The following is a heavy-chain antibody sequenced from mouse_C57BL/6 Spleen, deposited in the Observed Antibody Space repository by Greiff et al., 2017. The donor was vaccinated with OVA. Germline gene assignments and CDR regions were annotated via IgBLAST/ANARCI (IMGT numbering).Heavy chain of an antibody. CDR2: ISSGSSTI. Sequence: EVNVVESGGGLVKPGGSLKLSCAASGFTFSDYGMHWVRQAPEKGLEWVAYISSGSSTIYYADTVKGRFTISRDNAKNTLFLQMTSLRSEDTAMYYCATPVVAEDAMDYWGQGTSVTVSS. D-gene: IGHD1-1*01. J-gene: IGHJ4*01. CDR1: GFTFSDYG. V-gene: IGHV5-17*01. CDR3: ATPVVAEDAMDY.